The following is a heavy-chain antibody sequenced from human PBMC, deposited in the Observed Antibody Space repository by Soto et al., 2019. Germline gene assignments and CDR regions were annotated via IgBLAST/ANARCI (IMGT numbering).Heavy chain of an antibody. V-gene: IGHV4-59*01. CDR2: IYYSGRT. Sequence: QVQLQESGPGLVKPSETLSLTCTVSAGSISSYYWNWIRQPPGKGLEWLGYIYYSGRTNYNHSLKIRVTISVDTSKNQLSLKLSSVTAADTAVYYCAIDRNWKGYYGMDVWGQGTTVTVSS. CDR3: AIDRNWKGYYGMDV. J-gene: IGHJ6*02. CDR1: AGSISSYY. D-gene: IGHD1-1*01.